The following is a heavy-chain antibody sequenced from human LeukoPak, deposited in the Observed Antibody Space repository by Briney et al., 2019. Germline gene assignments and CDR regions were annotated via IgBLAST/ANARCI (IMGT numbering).Heavy chain of an antibody. CDR1: GFTFSSYS. Sequence: GGSLRLSCAASGFTFSSYSMNWVRQAPGKGLEWVSSISSSSNYIYYADSLKGRFTISRDNAKNSLYLQMNGLRAEDMAVYYCARDSRVPVAKVTNGYYFDHWGQGTLVGVSS. D-gene: IGHD2-2*01. V-gene: IGHV3-21*01. CDR2: ISSSSNYI. CDR3: ARDSRVPVAKVTNGYYFDH. J-gene: IGHJ4*02.